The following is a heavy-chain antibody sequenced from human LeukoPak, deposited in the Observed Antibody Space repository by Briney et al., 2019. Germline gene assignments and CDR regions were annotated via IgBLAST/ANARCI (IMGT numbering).Heavy chain of an antibody. D-gene: IGHD3-9*01. J-gene: IGHJ6*02. CDR1: GGSISSYY. V-gene: IGHV4-59*01. Sequence: SETLSLTCTVSGGSISSYYWSWIRQPPGKGLEWIGYIYYSGSTHYNPSLKSRVTISVDTSKNQFSLKLSSVTAADTAVYYCARANYDILTGYYGYYYYYGMDVWGQGTTVTASS. CDR2: IYYSGST. CDR3: ARANYDILTGYYGYYYYYGMDV.